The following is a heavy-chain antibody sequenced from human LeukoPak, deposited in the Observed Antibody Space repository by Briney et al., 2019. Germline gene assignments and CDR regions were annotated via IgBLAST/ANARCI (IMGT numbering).Heavy chain of an antibody. V-gene: IGHV4-59*01. CDR2: IYYSGST. CDR1: GGSISSYY. CDR3: ARGYSGYANY. J-gene: IGHJ4*02. D-gene: IGHD5-12*01. Sequence: PSETLSLTCTVSGGSISSYYWSWIRQPPGKGLEWIGYIYYSGSTNSNPSLKSRVTISVDTSKNQFSLKLSSVTAADTAVYYCARGYSGYANYWGQGTLVTVSS.